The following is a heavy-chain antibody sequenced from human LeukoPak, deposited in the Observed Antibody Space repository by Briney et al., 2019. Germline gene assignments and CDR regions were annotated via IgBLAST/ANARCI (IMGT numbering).Heavy chain of an antibody. CDR3: ARVVGAKDWFDP. V-gene: IGHV4-38-2*01. J-gene: IGHJ5*02. CDR2: IYHSGST. D-gene: IGHD1-26*01. Sequence: SETLSLTCAVSGYSISSGYYWGWIRQPPGKGLEWIRSIYHSGSTYYNPSLKSRVTISVDTSKNQFSLKLSSVTAADTAVYYCARVVGAKDWFDPWGQGTLVTVSS. CDR1: GYSISSGYY.